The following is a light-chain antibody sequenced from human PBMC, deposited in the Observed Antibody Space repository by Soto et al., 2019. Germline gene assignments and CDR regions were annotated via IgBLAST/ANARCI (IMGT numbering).Light chain of an antibody. J-gene: IGLJ7*01. CDR2: RNN. V-gene: IGLV1-47*01. CDR1: SSNIGSNY. CDR3: AAWDDSLSGAV. Sequence: QYVLTQPPSASGTPGQRDTISCSGSSSNIGSNYVYWYQQLPGTAPKLLIYRNNQRPSGVPDRFSGSKSGTSASLAISGLRSEDEADYYCAAWDDSLSGAVFGGGTQLTVL.